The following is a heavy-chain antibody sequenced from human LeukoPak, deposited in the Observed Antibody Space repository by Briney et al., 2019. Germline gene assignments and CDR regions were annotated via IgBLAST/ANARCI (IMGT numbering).Heavy chain of an antibody. Sequence: TGGSLRLSCAASGFTFSSYAMSWVRQAPGKGLEWVSAISGSGGSTYYADSVKGRFTISRDNSKNTVSLQMNSLRAEDTAVYYCAKEGAGIAGTGYFDYWGQGTLVTVSS. D-gene: IGHD6-13*01. V-gene: IGHV3-23*01. J-gene: IGHJ4*02. CDR3: AKEGAGIAGTGYFDY. CDR1: GFTFSSYA. CDR2: ISGSGGST.